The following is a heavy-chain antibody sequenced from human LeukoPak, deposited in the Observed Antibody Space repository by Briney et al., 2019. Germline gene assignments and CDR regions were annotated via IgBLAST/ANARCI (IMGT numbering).Heavy chain of an antibody. J-gene: IGHJ5*02. CDR3: AKGAGGFSNYNWFDP. Sequence: PSETLSLTCAVYGGSFSSYYWSWIRQPPGKGLEWIGEINHSGSTNYKPSLKSRVTISVDTSKNQFSLKLASVTAADTAIYYCAKGAGGFSNYNWFDPWGRGTLVTVSS. D-gene: IGHD1-14*01. V-gene: IGHV4-34*01. CDR2: INHSGST. CDR1: GGSFSSYY.